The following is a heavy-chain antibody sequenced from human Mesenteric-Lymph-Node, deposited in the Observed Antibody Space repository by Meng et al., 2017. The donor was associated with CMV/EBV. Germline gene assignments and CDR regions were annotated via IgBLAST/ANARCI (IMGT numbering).Heavy chain of an antibody. D-gene: IGHD5-24*01. CDR3: AKDLDGYNYIDY. J-gene: IGHJ4*02. Sequence: SLKISCAASGFTFDDYAMHWVRQAPGKGLEWVSGISWNSGSIGYADSVKGRFTISRDNSKNTLYLQMNSLRAEDTAVYYCAKDLDGYNYIDYWGQGTLVTVSS. CDR2: ISWNSGSI. CDR1: GFTFDDYA. V-gene: IGHV3-9*01.